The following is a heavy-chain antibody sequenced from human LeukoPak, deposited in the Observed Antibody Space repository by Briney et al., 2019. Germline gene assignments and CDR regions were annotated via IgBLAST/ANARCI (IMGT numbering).Heavy chain of an antibody. Sequence: SETLSLTCTVSGGSISSNSYYWSWIRQPPGKGLEWIGYIYYSGSTNYNPSLKSRVTISVDTSKNQFSLKLSSVTAADTAVYYCARQPDPTYYYDSSGYYFAEGSWFDPWGQGTLVTVSS. V-gene: IGHV4-61*01. CDR2: IYYSGST. J-gene: IGHJ5*02. D-gene: IGHD3-22*01. CDR1: GGSISSNSYY. CDR3: ARQPDPTYYYDSSGYYFAEGSWFDP.